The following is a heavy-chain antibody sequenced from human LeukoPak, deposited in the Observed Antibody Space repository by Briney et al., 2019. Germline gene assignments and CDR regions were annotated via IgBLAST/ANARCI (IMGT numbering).Heavy chain of an antibody. CDR1: GYTFTGYY. V-gene: IGHV1-2*02. Sequence: ASVMVSCKASGYTFTGYYMHWVRQAPGQGLEWMGWINPNSGGTNYAQKFQGRVTMTRDTSISTAYMELSRLRSDDTAVYYCARAGTVEMTPLDYWGQGTLVTVSS. CDR2: INPNSGGT. D-gene: IGHD5-24*01. CDR3: ARAGTVEMTPLDY. J-gene: IGHJ4*02.